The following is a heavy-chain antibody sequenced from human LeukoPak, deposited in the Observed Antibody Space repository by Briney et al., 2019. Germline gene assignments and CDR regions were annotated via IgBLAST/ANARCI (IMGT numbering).Heavy chain of an antibody. V-gene: IGHV4-4*07. CDR2: IYISGST. CDR1: GGSISSYD. Sequence: PSETLSLTCTVSGGSISSYDWSWIRQPAGKGLEWIGRIYISGSTNYNPSLKSRVTMSVDTSKNQCSLKLSSVTAVDTAVYYCARGDSSGYFNWFDPWGQGTLVTVSS. CDR3: ARGDSSGYFNWFDP. D-gene: IGHD3-22*01. J-gene: IGHJ5*02.